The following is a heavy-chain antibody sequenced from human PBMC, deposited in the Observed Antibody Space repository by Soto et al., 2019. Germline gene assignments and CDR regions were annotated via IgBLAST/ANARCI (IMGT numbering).Heavy chain of an antibody. CDR1: GGTFSSYA. J-gene: IGHJ6*02. CDR3: ALTGRYSIYRFVGYYYGMDV. V-gene: IGHV1-69*01. CDR2: IIPIFGTA. Sequence: QVQLVQSGAEVKKPGSSVKVSCKASGGTFSSYAISWVRQAPGQGLEWTGGIIPIFGTANYAQKYQGRDTITGDEWTSTAYMELSSLRSEDTAVYYWALTGRYSIYRFVGYYYGMDVWGQGTTVTVSS. D-gene: IGHD4-4*01.